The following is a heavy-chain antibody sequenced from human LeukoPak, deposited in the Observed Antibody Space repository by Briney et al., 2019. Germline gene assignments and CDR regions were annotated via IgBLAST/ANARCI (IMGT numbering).Heavy chain of an antibody. CDR3: AGGFVGGGWHAY. D-gene: IGHD3-16*01. CDR2: AYYRSKWSI. CDR1: GDSVSSTSAA. Sequence: SQTLSLTCAISGDSVSSTSAAWNWLRQSPSRGLGWLGRAYYRSKWSIEYAPSVESRITINPDASKNQFSLQLVSVTPEDTAMYYCAGGFVGGGWHAYWGQGTLITVSS. J-gene: IGHJ4*02. V-gene: IGHV6-1*01.